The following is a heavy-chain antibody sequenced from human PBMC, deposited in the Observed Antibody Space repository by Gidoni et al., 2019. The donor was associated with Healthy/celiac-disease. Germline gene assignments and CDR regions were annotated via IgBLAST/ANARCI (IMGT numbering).Heavy chain of an antibody. Sequence: QVKLVESGGGVVQPGRSRRLSWAASGFTFSSYGMHWVRQAPGKGLEWVAVISYDGSNKYYSDSVKGRFTISRDNSKNTLYLQMNSLRAEDTAVYYCAKDLHGRGRGFDYWGQGTLVTVSS. CDR2: ISYDGSNK. CDR1: GFTFSSYG. V-gene: IGHV3-30*18. CDR3: AKDLHGRGRGFDY. D-gene: IGHD1-26*01. J-gene: IGHJ4*02.